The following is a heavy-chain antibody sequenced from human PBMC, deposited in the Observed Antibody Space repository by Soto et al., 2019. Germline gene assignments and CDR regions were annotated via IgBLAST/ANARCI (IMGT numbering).Heavy chain of an antibody. CDR1: GFTFSSYG. Sequence: GGSLRLSCAASGFTFSSYGMHWVRQAPGKGLEWVAVISYDGSNKYYADSVKGRFTISRDNSKNTLYLQMNSLRAEDTAVYYCAAGYSSGWYPFSIDYWGQGTLVTVSS. CDR3: AAGYSSGWYPFSIDY. D-gene: IGHD6-19*01. V-gene: IGHV3-30*03. CDR2: ISYDGSNK. J-gene: IGHJ4*02.